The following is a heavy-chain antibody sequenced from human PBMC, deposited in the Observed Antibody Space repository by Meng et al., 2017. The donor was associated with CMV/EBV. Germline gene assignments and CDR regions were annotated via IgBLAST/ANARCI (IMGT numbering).Heavy chain of an antibody. CDR3: ARLNLMTTVTTPGSYYYYGRDV. D-gene: IGHD4-11*01. CDR1: GGSISSYY. CDR2: IYYSGST. J-gene: IGHJ6*02. V-gene: IGHV4-59*01. Sequence: SETLSLTCTVSGGSISSYYWRWIRQPPGKGLEWIGYIYYSGSTNYNPSLKSRVTISVDTSKNQFSLKLSSVTAADTAVYYCARLNLMTTVTTPGSYYYYGRDVWGQGTTVTVSS.